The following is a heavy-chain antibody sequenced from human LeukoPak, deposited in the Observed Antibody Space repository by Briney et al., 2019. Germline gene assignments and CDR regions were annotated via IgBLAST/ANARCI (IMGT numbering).Heavy chain of an antibody. CDR1: GNTFTSYH. Sequence: ASVKVTCKPSGNTFTSYHMHRVRQAPGQGLGWMGKINLSGGSTTYAQKFQGRVTMTRDTSTSTVYMELSSLRSEDTAVYYCARDSDSSGYCSWGQGTLVTVSS. CDR2: INLSGGST. V-gene: IGHV1-46*01. CDR3: ARDSDSSGYCS. D-gene: IGHD3-22*01. J-gene: IGHJ5*02.